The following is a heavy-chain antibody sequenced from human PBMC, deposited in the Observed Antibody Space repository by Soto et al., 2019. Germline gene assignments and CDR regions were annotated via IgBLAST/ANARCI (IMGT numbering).Heavy chain of an antibody. CDR3: ARDPFEDIVPTRSYGMDV. Sequence: GGSLRLSCAGSAFIFSSYAMHRVRQAPRKGLEWVAVISYDGSKKYYAGSVKGRFTISRDDSKNTLYLQMNSLRVEDTAVYYCARDPFEDIVPTRSYGMDVWGQGTTVTVSS. CDR1: AFIFSSYA. D-gene: IGHD5-12*01. J-gene: IGHJ6*02. V-gene: IGHV3-30-3*01. CDR2: ISYDGSKK.